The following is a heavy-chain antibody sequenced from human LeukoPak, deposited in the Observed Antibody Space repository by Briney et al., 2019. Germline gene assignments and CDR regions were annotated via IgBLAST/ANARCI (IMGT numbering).Heavy chain of an antibody. V-gene: IGHV3-30*03. CDR3: ARDLGADYGGNSPPDY. D-gene: IGHD4-23*01. J-gene: IGHJ4*02. CDR2: ISYDGSNK. Sequence: GRSLRLSCAASGFTFSSYGMHWVRQAPGKGLEWVAVISYDGSNKYYADSVKGRFTISRDNSKNTLYLQMNSLRAEDTAVYYCARDLGADYGGNSPPDYWGQGTLVTVSS. CDR1: GFTFSSYG.